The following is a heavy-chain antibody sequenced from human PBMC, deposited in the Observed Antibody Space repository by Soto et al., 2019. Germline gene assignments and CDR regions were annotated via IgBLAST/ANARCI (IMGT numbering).Heavy chain of an antibody. CDR3: ARDSRNCGGDCYLFDY. Sequence: QVQLQESGPGLVKPSQTLSLTCTVSGGSITSGGYYWSWIRQHPEKGLEWIGYISYSGSTYYNPSLKSRVTISVDTSNTQFSLRLSSVTAADTAVYYCARDSRNCGGDCYLFDYWGQGTLVTVSS. CDR2: ISYSGST. V-gene: IGHV4-31*03. D-gene: IGHD2-21*02. J-gene: IGHJ4*02. CDR1: GGSITSGGYY.